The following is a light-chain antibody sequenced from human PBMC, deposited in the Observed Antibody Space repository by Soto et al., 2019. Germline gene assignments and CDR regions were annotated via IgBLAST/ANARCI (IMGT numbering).Light chain of an antibody. CDR3: QSYDSSLSEGV. V-gene: IGLV1-40*01. CDR2: GNS. Sequence: QSVLTQPPSVSGAPGQRVTISCTGSSSNIGAGYDVHWYQQLPGTAPKLLIYGNSNRPSGVPDRFSSSKSGTSASLAITGLQAEDEADYYCQSYDSSLSEGVFGTGTKLTVL. CDR1: SSNIGAGYD. J-gene: IGLJ1*01.